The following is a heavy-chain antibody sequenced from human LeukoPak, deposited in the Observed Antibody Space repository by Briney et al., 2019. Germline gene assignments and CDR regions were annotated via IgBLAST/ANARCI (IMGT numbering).Heavy chain of an antibody. CDR3: ARSPRGSGSSTLLGVAFDI. CDR1: GFTFSSYS. CDR2: ISSSSSTI. Sequence: GGSLRLSCAASGFTFSSYSMNWVRQAPGKGLEWVSYISSSSSTIYYADSVKGRFTISRDNAKNSLYLQMNSLRAEDTAVYYCARSPRGSGSSTLLGVAFDIWGQGALVTVSS. V-gene: IGHV3-48*01. J-gene: IGHJ3*02. D-gene: IGHD3-10*01.